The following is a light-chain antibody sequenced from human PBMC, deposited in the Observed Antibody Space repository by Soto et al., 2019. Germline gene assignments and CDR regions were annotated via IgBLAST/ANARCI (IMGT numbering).Light chain of an antibody. J-gene: IGKJ1*01. V-gene: IGKV1-5*01. CDR1: QSISSW. Sequence: DIQMTQSPSTRSSSVGDRVTVTCRASQSISSWLAWYQQKPGKAPKLLIYAASSLQSGVPSRFSGSGSGTEFTLTISSLQPDDFATYYCQQYNSLWTFGQGTKVDIK. CDR2: AAS. CDR3: QQYNSLWT.